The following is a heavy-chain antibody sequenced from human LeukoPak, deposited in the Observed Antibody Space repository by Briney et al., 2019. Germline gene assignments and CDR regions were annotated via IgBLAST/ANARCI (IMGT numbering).Heavy chain of an antibody. CDR2: IIPIFGTA. J-gene: IGHJ4*02. CDR3: VTYSSSRTPLDY. D-gene: IGHD6-13*01. Sequence: SVKVSCKASGGTFSSYAISWVRQAPGQGLEWMGGIIPIFGTANYAQKFQGRVTITADESTSTAYMELSSLRSEDTAVYYCVTYSSSRTPLDYWGQGTLVTVSP. V-gene: IGHV1-69*01. CDR1: GGTFSSYA.